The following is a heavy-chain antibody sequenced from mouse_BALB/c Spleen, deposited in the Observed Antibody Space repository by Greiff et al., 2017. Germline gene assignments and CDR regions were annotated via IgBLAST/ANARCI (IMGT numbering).Heavy chain of an antibody. D-gene: IGHD1-1*01. V-gene: IGHV5-6-3*01. J-gene: IGHJ4*01. CDR3: ARVGLYYSYAMDY. CDR1: GFTFSSYG. CDR2: INSNGGST. Sequence: EVMLVESGGGLVQPGGSLKLSCAASGFTFSSYGMSWVRQTPDKRLELVATINSNGGSTYYPDSVKGRFTISRDNAKNTLYLQMSSLKSEDTAMYYCARVGLYYSYAMDYWGQGTSVTVSS.